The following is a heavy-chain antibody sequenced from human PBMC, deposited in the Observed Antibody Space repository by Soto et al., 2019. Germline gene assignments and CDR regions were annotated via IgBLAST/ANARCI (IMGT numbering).Heavy chain of an antibody. CDR3: TDGLGI. CDR1: GFGFTNAW. V-gene: IGHV3-15*07. CDR2: IRSRSDGGTT. J-gene: IGHJ6*02. Sequence: EVQLVESGGGLVKPGGSLRLSCAASGFGFTNAWMNWVRQAPGKGLEWVGRIRSRSDGGTTDNAAPVRDRFTISRDDSANTLDLQMNSLKTEDTGVYYCTDGLGIWGQGTTVTVSS.